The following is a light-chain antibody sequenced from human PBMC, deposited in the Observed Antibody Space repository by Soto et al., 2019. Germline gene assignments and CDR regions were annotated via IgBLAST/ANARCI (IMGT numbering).Light chain of an antibody. J-gene: IGKJ4*01. CDR1: QSISNNH. Sequence: EIVLTQAPGPLSLSPWERVTLFCMASQSISNNHLAWHQQKPGQAPRLLIHGTSNRATGIPDRFSGSGSATDFPLTLSRLEPEDFAVYYCEYYGSSITFGGGTKVDI. CDR2: GTS. V-gene: IGKV3-20*01. CDR3: EYYGSSIT.